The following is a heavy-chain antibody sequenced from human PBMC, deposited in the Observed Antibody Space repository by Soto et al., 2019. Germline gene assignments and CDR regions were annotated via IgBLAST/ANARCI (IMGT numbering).Heavy chain of an antibody. V-gene: IGHV3-74*01. CDR2: INSDGSST. CDR3: ATTYDFWSGYPNYYYYYGMDV. D-gene: IGHD3-3*01. CDR1: GFTFSSYW. Sequence: GGSLRLSCAASGFTFSSYWMHWVRQAPGKGLVWVSRINSDGSSTSYADSVKGRFTSSRDNAKNTLYLQMNSLRAEDTAVYYCATTYDFWSGYPNYYYYYGMDVWGQGTTVTVSS. J-gene: IGHJ6*02.